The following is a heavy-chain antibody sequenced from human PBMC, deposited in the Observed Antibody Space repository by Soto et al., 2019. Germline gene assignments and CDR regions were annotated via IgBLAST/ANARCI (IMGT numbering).Heavy chain of an antibody. Sequence: QVQLVQSGTEVQKPGSSVKLSCKTSGGTFTNYDISWVRQAPGQGLEWMGGIIPLFGSPHYSPKFEGRVTITADEVSTTAHLELSSLRFDDTAVYFSAWTLAFCGGNCYLPNFDTWGQGTLVIVSS. J-gene: IGHJ4*02. D-gene: IGHD2-21*01. V-gene: IGHV1-69*01. CDR3: AWTLAFCGGNCYLPNFDT. CDR1: GGTFTNYD. CDR2: IIPLFGSP.